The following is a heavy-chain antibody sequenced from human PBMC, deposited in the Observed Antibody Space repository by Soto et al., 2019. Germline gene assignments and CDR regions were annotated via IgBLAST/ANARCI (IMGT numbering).Heavy chain of an antibody. CDR1: GYTLTELS. J-gene: IGHJ3*02. CDR3: ATAPRARVVVAAPGFDI. Sequence: ASVKVSCKVSGYTLTELSMHWVRQAPGKGLEWMGGFDPEDGETIYAQKFQGRVTMTEDTSTDTAYMELSSLRSEETAVYYCATAPRARVVVAAPGFDIWGQGTMVTVSS. D-gene: IGHD2-15*01. CDR2: FDPEDGET. V-gene: IGHV1-24*01.